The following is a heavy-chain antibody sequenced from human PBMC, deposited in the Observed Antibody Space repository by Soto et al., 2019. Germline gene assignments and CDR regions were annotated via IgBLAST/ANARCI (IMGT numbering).Heavy chain of an antibody. D-gene: IGHD3-10*01. CDR1: GDTFTNFG. CDR2: IATYNSNR. CDR3: ATVLRGVVNWFDP. Sequence: HRVQSGPEVKKPGASITVSCKTSGDTFTNFGLSWVRQAPGQGLEWMGWIATYNSNRNYAQKFQGRLTLTTDTSTSTAYMELKSLRYDDTAVYYCATVLRGVVNWFDPWGQGTLVTVSS. V-gene: IGHV1-18*01. J-gene: IGHJ5*02.